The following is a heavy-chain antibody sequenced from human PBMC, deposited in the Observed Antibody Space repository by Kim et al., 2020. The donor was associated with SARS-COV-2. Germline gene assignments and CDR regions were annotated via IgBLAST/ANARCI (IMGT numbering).Heavy chain of an antibody. J-gene: IGHJ4*02. D-gene: IGHD5-12*01. Sequence: STYSNPSLKSRVTISIDTSKKQFSLQLSSVTAADTAVYYCARVKATSFDSWGQGTLVTVSS. CDR3: ARVKATSFDS. CDR2: ST. V-gene: IGHV4-39*01.